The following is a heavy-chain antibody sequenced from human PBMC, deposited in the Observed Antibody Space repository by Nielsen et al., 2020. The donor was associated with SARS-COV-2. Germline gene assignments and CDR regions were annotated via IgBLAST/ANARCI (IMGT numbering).Heavy chain of an antibody. CDR3: ARDLEGYSIYYYYYYGMDV. D-gene: IGHD5-18*01. V-gene: IGHV3-33*08. J-gene: IGHJ6*02. CDR2: IWYDGSNK. Sequence: GESLKISCAASGFTFSSYAMSWVRQAPGKGLEWVAVIWYDGSNKYYADSVKGRFTISRDSSKNTLYLQMNSLRAEDTAVYYCARDLEGYSIYYYYYYGMDVWGQGTTVTVSS. CDR1: GFTFSSYA.